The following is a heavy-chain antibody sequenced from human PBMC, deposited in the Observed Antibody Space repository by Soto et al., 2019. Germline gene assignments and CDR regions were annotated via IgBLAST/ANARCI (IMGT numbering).Heavy chain of an antibody. CDR2: ITSSGVST. D-gene: IGHD1-26*01. CDR3: AKATTPHFLGSFWFHA. V-gene: IGHV3-23*01. J-gene: IGHJ5*02. Sequence: EVQLLESGGGLVQPEGSRRLSCAASGFSFSNYAMGWVRQAPGKGLEWVSTITSSGVSTYYVDSVKGRFTISRDNSKNTLYVEMNSLRAEDSAKYYCAKATTPHFLGSFWFHAWGQGILVTVSS. CDR1: GFSFSNYA.